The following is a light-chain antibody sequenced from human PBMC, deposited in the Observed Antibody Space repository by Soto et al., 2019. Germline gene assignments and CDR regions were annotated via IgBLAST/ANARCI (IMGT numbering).Light chain of an antibody. CDR1: QSFRGL. CDR3: QEYIQWPPGM. CDR2: DAS. V-gene: IGKV3-15*01. Sequence: EVVLTQSPVTLSLSPGERATLSCRASQSFRGLLAWYQQKPGQAPRLLIYDASTRAPGISARFSGSGSGTEFTLTISSLQSEDFAVYYCQEYIQWPPGMFGPGTKVDIK. J-gene: IGKJ1*01.